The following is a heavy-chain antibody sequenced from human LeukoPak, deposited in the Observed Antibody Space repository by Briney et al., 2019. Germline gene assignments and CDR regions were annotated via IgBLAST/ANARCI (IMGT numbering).Heavy chain of an antibody. V-gene: IGHV5-51*01. J-gene: IGHJ4*02. D-gene: IGHD3-22*01. Sequence: GESLKISCKVSGYRFSSYWIGWVRQMPGKGLEWMGIIHPFDPETKYSPSFQGQVTISADISISTAYLQWGSLKASDTAVYFCARHHRPFDHDTSGTYLVYWGQGTTVTVSS. CDR3: ARHHRPFDHDTSGTYLVY. CDR1: GYRFSSYW. CDR2: IHPFDPET.